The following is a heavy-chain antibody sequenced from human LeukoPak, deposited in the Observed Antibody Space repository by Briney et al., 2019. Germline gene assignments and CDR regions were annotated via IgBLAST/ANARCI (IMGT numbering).Heavy chain of an antibody. CDR1: GFTFSNYW. CDR2: ISGSSRVI. J-gene: IGHJ4*02. CDR3: IGNEY. V-gene: IGHV3-48*04. Sequence: GGSLRLSCAASGFTFSNYWMHWVRQTPGKGLEWVSYISGSSRVIYYADSVKGRFTISRDNAENSLFLHMNSLRVEDTAIYFCIGNEYWGQGTLVTVSS. D-gene: IGHD1-26*01.